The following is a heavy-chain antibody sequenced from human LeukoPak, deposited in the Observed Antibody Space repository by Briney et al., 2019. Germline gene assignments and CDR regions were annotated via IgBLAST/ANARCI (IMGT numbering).Heavy chain of an antibody. CDR1: GFTFSSHG. V-gene: IGHV3-30*18. CDR3: AKDDPLFDY. Sequence: GGSLRLSCVASGFTFSSHGIHWVRQAPGKGLEWVAVISFDGSNKYFADSVKGRFTISRDNSKNTLYLQMNSLRAEDTAVYYCAKDDPLFDYWGQGTLVTVSS. CDR2: ISFDGSNK. J-gene: IGHJ4*02.